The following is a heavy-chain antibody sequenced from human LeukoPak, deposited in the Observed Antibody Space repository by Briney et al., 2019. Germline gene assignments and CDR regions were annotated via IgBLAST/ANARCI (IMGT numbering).Heavy chain of an antibody. D-gene: IGHD3-10*01. V-gene: IGHV3-33*01. CDR3: AREDIAMVRGVPENWFDP. Sequence: GGSLRLSCAASGFTFSSYGMHWVRQAPGKGLEWVAVIGYDGSNKYYADSVKGRFTISRDNSKNTLYLQMNSLRAEDTAVYYCAREDIAMVRGVPENWFDPWGQGTLVTVSS. CDR2: IGYDGSNK. CDR1: GFTFSSYG. J-gene: IGHJ5*02.